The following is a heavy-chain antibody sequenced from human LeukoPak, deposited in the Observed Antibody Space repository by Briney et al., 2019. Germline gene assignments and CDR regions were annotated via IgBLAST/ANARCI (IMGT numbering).Heavy chain of an antibody. CDR1: GGSISSYY. Sequence: SETLSLTCTVSGGSISSYYWSWIRQPPGKGLEWIGYIYYSGSTNYNPSLKSRVTISSDTSRNQFSLKLSSVTAADTAVYYCARSSGSYKGPFDYWGQGTLVTVSS. V-gene: IGHV4-59*12. CDR3: ARSSGSYKGPFDY. D-gene: IGHD1-26*01. CDR2: IYYSGST. J-gene: IGHJ4*02.